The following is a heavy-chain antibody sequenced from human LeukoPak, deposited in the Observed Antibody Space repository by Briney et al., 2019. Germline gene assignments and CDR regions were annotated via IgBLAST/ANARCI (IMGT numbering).Heavy chain of an antibody. D-gene: IGHD4-17*01. V-gene: IGHV4-39*01. Sequence: PSETLSLTCTVSGGSISSSSYYWGWIRQPPGKGLEWIGCIYYSGDTYYNASLKSRVTISVDTSEKQFSLKLSSVTAADAAVYYCARLEYGDYGAFDYWGQGTLVTVSS. CDR1: GGSISSSSYY. J-gene: IGHJ4*02. CDR2: IYYSGDT. CDR3: ARLEYGDYGAFDY.